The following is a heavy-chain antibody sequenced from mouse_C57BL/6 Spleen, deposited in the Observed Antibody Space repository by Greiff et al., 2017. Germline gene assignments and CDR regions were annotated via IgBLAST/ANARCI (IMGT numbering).Heavy chain of an antibody. CDR2: IYPENGDT. D-gene: IGHD2-4*01. J-gene: IGHJ3*01. V-gene: IGHV14-4*01. CDR3: YDDYRGGFAY. CDR1: GFNIKDDY. Sequence: EVQLQQSGAELVRPGASVTLSCTASGFNIKDDYMHWVKQRPEQGLEWIGWIYPENGDTEYASKFQGKATITADTSSNTAYLRLSSLTSEDTAVYYCYDDYRGGFAYWGQGTLVTVSA.